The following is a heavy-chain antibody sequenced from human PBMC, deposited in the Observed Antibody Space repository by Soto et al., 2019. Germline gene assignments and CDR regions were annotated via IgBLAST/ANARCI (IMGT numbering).Heavy chain of an antibody. Sequence: GSLRLSCLASGFSFRDYSMTWVREGPGRGLEWVATLTRTGTTFYADSVKGRFTISRDNSRNTLSLQMYSLRAEDTARYYCAKRATTVPTPGNYFDCWGQGTLVTVYS. J-gene: IGHJ4*02. CDR1: GFSFRDYS. CDR2: LTRTGTT. D-gene: IGHD2-15*01. V-gene: IGHV3-23*01. CDR3: AKRATTVPTPGNYFDC.